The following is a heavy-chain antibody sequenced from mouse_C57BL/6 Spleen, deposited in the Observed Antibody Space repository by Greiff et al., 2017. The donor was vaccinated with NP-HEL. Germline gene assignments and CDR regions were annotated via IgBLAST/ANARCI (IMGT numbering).Heavy chain of an antibody. V-gene: IGHV1-18*01. J-gene: IGHJ2*01. CDR1: GYTFTDYN. D-gene: IGHD1-1*01. CDR2: INPNNGGT. Sequence: VQLTQSGPELVKPGASVKIPCKASGYTFTDYNMDWVKQSHGKSLEWIGDINPNNGGTIYNQKFKGKATLTVDKSSSTAYMELRSLTSEDTAVYYCARSRIYYYGSSYYFDYWGQGTTLTVSS. CDR3: ARSRIYYYGSSYYFDY.